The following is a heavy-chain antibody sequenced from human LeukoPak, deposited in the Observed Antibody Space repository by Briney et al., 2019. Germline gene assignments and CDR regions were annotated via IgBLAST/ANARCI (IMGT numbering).Heavy chain of an antibody. CDR2: IYTSGST. Sequence: SETLSLTCTVSGGSISSYYWSWIRQPAGKGLEWIGRIYTSGSTNYNPSLKSRVTMSVDTSKNQFSLKLSSVTAADTAVYYCARDLPDYDSRRSPRHFDYWGQGTLVTVSS. CDR3: ARDLPDYDSRRSPRHFDY. D-gene: IGHD3-22*01. J-gene: IGHJ4*02. V-gene: IGHV4-4*07. CDR1: GGSISSYY.